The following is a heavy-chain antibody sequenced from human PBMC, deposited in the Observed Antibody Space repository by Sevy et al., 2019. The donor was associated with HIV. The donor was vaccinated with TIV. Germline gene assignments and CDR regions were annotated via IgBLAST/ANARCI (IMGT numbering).Heavy chain of an antibody. CDR2: ISGSSNYK. V-gene: IGHV3-21*01. CDR1: GFTFDTYT. CDR3: ASPYCSGSWEAFDI. Sequence: GGSLRLSCVASGFTFDTYTMNWVRQAPGKGLEWVSSISGSSNYKYYADSVKGRFTISRDNAKNSLFLQMNSLRVEDTALYYCASPYCSGSWEAFDIWGQGTKVTVSS. D-gene: IGHD3-10*01. J-gene: IGHJ3*02.